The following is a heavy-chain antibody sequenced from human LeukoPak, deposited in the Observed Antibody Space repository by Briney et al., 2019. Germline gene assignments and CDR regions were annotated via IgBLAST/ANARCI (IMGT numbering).Heavy chain of an antibody. CDR3: ARHDGDYGTNWFDP. V-gene: IGHV4-39*01. J-gene: IGHJ5*02. CDR1: GGSISSSTHY. D-gene: IGHD4-17*01. Sequence: SETLSLTCTVSGGSISSSTHYWGWLRQPPGKGLEWIGSIYYSGNTYYNPSLKSRVTISLDTSKNQFSLKLSSVTAADTAVYYCARHDGDYGTNWFDPWGQGTLVTVSS. CDR2: IYYSGNT.